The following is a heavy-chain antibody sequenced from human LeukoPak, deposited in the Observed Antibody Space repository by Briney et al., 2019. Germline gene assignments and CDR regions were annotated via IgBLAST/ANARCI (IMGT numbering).Heavy chain of an antibody. Sequence: SETLSLTCTVSGGSIRNYYWSWIRQPPGKGLEWIGFIFYSGSTNYNPSLKSRVTISVDTSKNQFSLKLTSVTAADTAVYYCAREARIGGVIVIFDYWGQGTLVTVSS. CDR1: GGSIRNYY. D-gene: IGHD3-16*02. CDR2: IFYSGST. CDR3: AREARIGGVIVIFDY. J-gene: IGHJ4*02. V-gene: IGHV4-59*01.